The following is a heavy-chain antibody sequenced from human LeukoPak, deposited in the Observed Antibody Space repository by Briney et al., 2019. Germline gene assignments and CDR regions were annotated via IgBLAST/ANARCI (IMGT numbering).Heavy chain of an antibody. CDR3: AKPMTTVTWRLSDY. CDR1: GFTFSSYA. D-gene: IGHD4-17*01. CDR2: ISGSGSST. J-gene: IGHJ4*02. V-gene: IGHV3-23*01. Sequence: GGSLRLSFSASGFTFSSYAMSWVRQAPGKGLEWVSAISGSGSSTYYADSVKGRFTISRDNFKSTLYLQMNSLRAEDTAVYYCAKPMTTVTWRLSDYWGQGNLVTVSS.